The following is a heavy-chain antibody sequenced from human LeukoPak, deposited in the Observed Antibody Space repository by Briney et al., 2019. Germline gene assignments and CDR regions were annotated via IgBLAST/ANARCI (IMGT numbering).Heavy chain of an antibody. V-gene: IGHV3-30*04. CDR1: GFTFSSYA. J-gene: IGHJ5*02. CDR3: ASVPYCTNGVCFGSNWFDP. D-gene: IGHD2-8*01. CDR2: ISYDGRNK. Sequence: GGSLRLSCAASGFTFSSYAMHWVRQAPGKGLEWVAVISYDGRNKYYADSVKGRFTISRDNSKNTLYLQMNSLRAEDTAVYYCASVPYCTNGVCFGSNWFDPWGQGTLVTVSS.